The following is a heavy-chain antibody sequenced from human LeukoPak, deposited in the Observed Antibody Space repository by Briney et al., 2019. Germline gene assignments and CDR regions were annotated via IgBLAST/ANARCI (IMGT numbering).Heavy chain of an antibody. CDR3: AGYDSSGPQYFQY. Sequence: SETLSLTCTVSGGSINGYYWSWVRQPPGKGLEWVGYIYYRGSTNYNPSLKSRVTMSVDTSKNQFSLKLSSVTAADTAVYYCAGYDSSGPQYFQYWGQGTLVTGSS. V-gene: IGHV4-59*01. D-gene: IGHD3-22*01. CDR2: IYYRGST. CDR1: GGSINGYY. J-gene: IGHJ1*01.